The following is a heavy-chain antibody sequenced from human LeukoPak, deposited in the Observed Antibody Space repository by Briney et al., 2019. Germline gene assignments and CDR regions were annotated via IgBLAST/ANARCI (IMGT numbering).Heavy chain of an antibody. CDR1: GGSFSGYY. CDR3: ARLFSRGWPYYYGLGA. V-gene: IGHV4-34*01. CDR2: ITHSGGT. Sequence: SETLSLTCAVYGGSFSGYYWNWIRQAPERGLEWIGEITHSGGTSYRPSLKSRVTISADLSKNQFSLSLISVTAADTALYYCARLFSRGWPYYYGLGAWGQGTTVTVSS. J-gene: IGHJ6*02. D-gene: IGHD6-19*01.